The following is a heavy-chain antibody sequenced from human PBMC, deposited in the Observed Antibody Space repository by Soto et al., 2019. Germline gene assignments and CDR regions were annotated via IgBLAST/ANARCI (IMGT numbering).Heavy chain of an antibody. J-gene: IGHJ4*02. D-gene: IGHD2-15*01. CDR2: IFSNDEK. V-gene: IGHV2-26*01. CDR3: ARISSLVALDY. Sequence: QVTLKESGPVLVKPTETLTLTCTVSGFSLSNARMGVSWIRQPPGKALAWLAHIFSNDEKSYSTSLKSRLTISKDTSKGQVVLTMTSMDPVDTATYYCARISSLVALDYWGQGTLVTVSS. CDR1: GFSLSNARMG.